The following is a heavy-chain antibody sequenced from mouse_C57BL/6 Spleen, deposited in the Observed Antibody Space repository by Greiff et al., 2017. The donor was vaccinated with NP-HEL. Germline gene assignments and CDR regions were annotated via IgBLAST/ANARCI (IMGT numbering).Heavy chain of an antibody. D-gene: IGHD2-5*01. J-gene: IGHJ4*01. Sequence: QVQLKESGAELVRPGASVTLSCKASGYTFTDYEMHWVKQTPVHGLEWIGAIDPETGGTAYNQKFKGKAILTADKSSSTAYMELRSLTSEDSAVYYCTRKGYSNYAMDYWGQGTSVTVSS. CDR1: GYTFTDYE. CDR2: IDPETGGT. V-gene: IGHV1-15*01. CDR3: TRKGYSNYAMDY.